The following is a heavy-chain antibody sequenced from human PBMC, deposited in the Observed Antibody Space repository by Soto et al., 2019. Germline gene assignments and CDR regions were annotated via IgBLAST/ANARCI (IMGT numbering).Heavy chain of an antibody. Sequence: EVQLVESGGGLVQPGGSLRLSCAASGFTFSSYWMYWVRQVPVKGLVWVSRIKVDGADTSYADSVKGRFTISRDNAKNTLDLQMINLRADDTAVYFCGIGGNSGSVDYWGQGTLVTVSS. CDR2: IKVDGADT. CDR1: GFTFSSYW. CDR3: GIGGNSGSVDY. V-gene: IGHV3-74*02. J-gene: IGHJ4*02. D-gene: IGHD5-12*01.